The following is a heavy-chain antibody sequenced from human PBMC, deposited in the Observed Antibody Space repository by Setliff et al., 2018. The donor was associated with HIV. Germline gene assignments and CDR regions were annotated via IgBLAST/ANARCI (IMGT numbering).Heavy chain of an antibody. CDR1: GFTFSSYT. CDR3: AKVSISGYSGYDSPFDH. CDR2: IWYDGTNE. J-gene: IGHJ4*02. Sequence: PGGSLRLSCAVSGFTFSSYTMDWVRQAPGKGLEWVALIWYDGTNEYYADSVKGRFTNSRDNSKNTLYLQMNSLRAEDTAVYYCAKVSISGYSGYDSPFDHWGQGTLVTVSS. V-gene: IGHV3-33*06. D-gene: IGHD5-12*01.